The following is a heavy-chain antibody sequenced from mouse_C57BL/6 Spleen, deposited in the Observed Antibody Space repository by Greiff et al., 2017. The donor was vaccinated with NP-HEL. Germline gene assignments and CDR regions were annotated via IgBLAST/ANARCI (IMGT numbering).Heavy chain of an antibody. CDR2: IHPNSGST. Sequence: QVHVKQPGAELVKPGASVKLSCKASGYTFTSYWMHWVKQRPGQGLEWIGMIHPNSGSTNYNEKFKSKATLTVDKSSSTAYMQLSSLTSEDSAVYYLARSGPTTDGFFDYWGQGTTLTVSS. D-gene: IGHD1-1*01. CDR1: GYTFTSYW. J-gene: IGHJ2*01. V-gene: IGHV1-64*01. CDR3: ARSGPTTDGFFDY.